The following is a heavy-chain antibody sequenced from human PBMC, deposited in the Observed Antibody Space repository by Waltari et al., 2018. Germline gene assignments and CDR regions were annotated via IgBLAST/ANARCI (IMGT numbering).Heavy chain of an antibody. CDR3: ARLTVVSNNDY. D-gene: IGHD1-20*01. V-gene: IGHV3-74*01. CDR1: GFTFSSYW. Sequence: EVQLVESGGGLVQPGGSLRLSCAASGFTFSSYWMHWVRQAPGKGLVWVSCMNGYGTTTKDADSVKGRFTISRDNAKNTLYLQMNSLRAEYTAVYYCARLTVVSNNDYWGQGTLVTVSS. J-gene: IGHJ4*02. CDR2: MNGYGTTT.